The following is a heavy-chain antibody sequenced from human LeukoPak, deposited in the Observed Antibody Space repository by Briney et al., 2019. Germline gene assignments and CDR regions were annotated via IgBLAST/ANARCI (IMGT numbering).Heavy chain of an antibody. CDR2: IYYSGST. CDR1: GGSISSSSYY. CDR3: ARIYGEVNYYGSRNPCYFDY. V-gene: IGHV4-39*07. D-gene: IGHD3-10*01. Sequence: SETLSLTSTVSGGSISSSSYYWGWIRQPPGKGLEWIGSIYYSGSTYYNPSLKSRVTISVDTSKNQFSLKLSSVTAADTAVYYCARIYGEVNYYGSRNPCYFDYWGQGTLVTVSS. J-gene: IGHJ4*02.